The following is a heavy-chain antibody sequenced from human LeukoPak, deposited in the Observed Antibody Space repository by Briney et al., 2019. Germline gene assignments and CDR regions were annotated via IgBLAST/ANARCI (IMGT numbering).Heavy chain of an antibody. D-gene: IGHD4-17*01. V-gene: IGHV3-48*01. CDR2: ISSSSSTI. CDR3: ARDIYGFDY. CDR1: GFTFSSYS. J-gene: IGHJ4*02. Sequence: GGSLRLSCAASGFTFSSYSMNWVRQAPGKGLEWVSYISSSSSTIYYADSVKGRFTISGDNAKNSLYLQMNSLRAEDTAVYYCARDIYGFDYWGQGTLVTVSS.